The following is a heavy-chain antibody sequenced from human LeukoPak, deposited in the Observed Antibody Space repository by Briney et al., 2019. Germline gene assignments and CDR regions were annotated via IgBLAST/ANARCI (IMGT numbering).Heavy chain of an antibody. CDR1: GGSISSYY. D-gene: IGHD3-10*01. J-gene: IGHJ4*02. Sequence: SETLSLTCTVSGGSISSYYWSWIRQPPGKGLEWIGYSYCSGSTNYNPSLKSRVTISADTSKNHFSLKLSSVTAADTAVYYCARDSYYYGSGSYKAPWYFDYWGQGTLVTVSS. CDR3: ARDSYYYGSGSYKAPWYFDY. V-gene: IGHV4-59*01. CDR2: SYCSGST.